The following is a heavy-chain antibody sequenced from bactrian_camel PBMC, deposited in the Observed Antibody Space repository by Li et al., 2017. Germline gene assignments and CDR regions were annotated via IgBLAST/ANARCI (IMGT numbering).Heavy chain of an antibody. Sequence: VQLVESGGGLVQPGGSLRLSCAASGFTFSSYYMSWVRQAPGKGLEWVSSIYSDGSNTYYADSVKGRFTISQDETRNTFWLEMKALKPEDTAIYYCAAGSPLICLPYGSRVYEHDFNIWGQGTQVTVS. V-gene: IGHV3-2*01. CDR2: IYSDGSNT. D-gene: IGHD4*01. CDR3: AAGSPLICLPYGSRVYEHDFNI. CDR1: GFTFSSYY. J-gene: IGHJ4*01.